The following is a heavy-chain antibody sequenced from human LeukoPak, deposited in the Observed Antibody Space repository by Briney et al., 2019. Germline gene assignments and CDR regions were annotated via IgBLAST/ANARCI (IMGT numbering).Heavy chain of an antibody. CDR3: ARREGY. CDR1: GFTFSSYS. CDR2: ISRSSSDI. J-gene: IGHJ4*02. V-gene: IGHV3-21*01. Sequence: GGSLRLSCAASGFTFSSYSMNWVRQAPGKGLEWVSSISRSSSDIYYADSVKGRFTISRDNAKNSLYLQMNSLRAEDTAVYYCARREGYWGQGTLVTVSS.